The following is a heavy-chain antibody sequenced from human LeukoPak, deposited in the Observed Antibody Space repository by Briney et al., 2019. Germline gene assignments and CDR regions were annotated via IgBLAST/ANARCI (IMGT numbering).Heavy chain of an antibody. CDR1: GYSISSGYY. Sequence: SETLSLTCTVSGYSISSGYYWGWIRQPPGKGLEWIGSIYYSGSTYYNPSLKSRVTISVDTSKNQFSLKLSSVTAADTAVYYCASGYSYGIDAFDIWGQGTMVTVSS. V-gene: IGHV4-38-2*02. D-gene: IGHD5-18*01. CDR2: IYYSGST. J-gene: IGHJ3*02. CDR3: ASGYSYGIDAFDI.